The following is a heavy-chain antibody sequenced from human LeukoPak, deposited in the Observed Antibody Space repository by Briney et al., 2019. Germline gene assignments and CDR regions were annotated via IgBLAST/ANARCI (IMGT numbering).Heavy chain of an antibody. CDR1: GYTFISNY. J-gene: IGHJ4*02. V-gene: IGHV1-46*01. Sequence: ASVKVCFKASGYTFISNYIHWVRQAPGQGLEWMGVINPSDESTTYAQKFQGSVSMTRDTSTSTVYMELSGLGSEDTAVYYCARVKGGSYSHFDYWGQGTLVTVSS. CDR2: INPSDEST. CDR3: ARVKGGSYSHFDY. D-gene: IGHD1-26*01.